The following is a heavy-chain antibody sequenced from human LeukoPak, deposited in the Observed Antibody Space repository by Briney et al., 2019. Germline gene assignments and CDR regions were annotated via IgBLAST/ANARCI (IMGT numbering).Heavy chain of an antibody. CDR2: FDPEDGET. D-gene: IGHD3-10*01. CDR3: ATGLYGSGTFDP. V-gene: IGHV1-24*01. Sequence: APVKVSCKVPGYTLTELSMHWVRQAPGKGLEWMGGFDPEDGETIYAQKFQGRVTMTEDTSTDTAYMELSSLRSEDTAVYYCATGLYGSGTFDPWGQGTLVTVSS. J-gene: IGHJ5*02. CDR1: GYTLTELS.